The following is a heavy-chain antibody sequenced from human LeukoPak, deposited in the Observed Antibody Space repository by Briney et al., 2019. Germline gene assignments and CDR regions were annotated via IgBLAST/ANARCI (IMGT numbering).Heavy chain of an antibody. CDR2: ISGSGGST. CDR3: AKLPITTIVVVTHFDY. Sequence: GGSLRLSCAASGFTFSSYAMSWVRQAPGKGLEWVSAISGSGGSTYYADSVKGRFTISRDNSKNTLYLQMNSLRAEDTAVYYCAKLPITTIVVVTHFDYWGQGTLVTVSS. J-gene: IGHJ4*02. CDR1: GFTFSSYA. D-gene: IGHD3-22*01. V-gene: IGHV3-23*01.